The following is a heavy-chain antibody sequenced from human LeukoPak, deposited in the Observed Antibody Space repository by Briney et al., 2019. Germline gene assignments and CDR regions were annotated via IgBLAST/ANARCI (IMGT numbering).Heavy chain of an antibody. CDR3: AKDQVGG. D-gene: IGHD3-16*01. Sequence: GGSLRLSCSASGFSFKDYNMHWVRQAPGRGLQWVAFIRYDGTEQYYADSVKGRFTISRDNSKNTLYLQMNSLRDEDAAVYYCAKDQVGGWGQGTLVTVSS. V-gene: IGHV3-30*02. J-gene: IGHJ4*02. CDR1: GFSFKDYN. CDR2: IRYDGTEQ.